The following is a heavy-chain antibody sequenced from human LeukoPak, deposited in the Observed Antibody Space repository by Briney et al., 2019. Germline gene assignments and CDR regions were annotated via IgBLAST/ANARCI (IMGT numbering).Heavy chain of an antibody. D-gene: IGHD4-17*01. V-gene: IGHV4-4*07. CDR1: GGSISSYY. CDR3: ARDFYLHDYGDPLGY. J-gene: IGHJ4*02. CDR2: IYTSGST. Sequence: PSETLSLTCTVSGGSISSYYWSWIRQPAGKGLEWIGRIYTSGSTNYNPSLKSRVTMSVDTSKNQFSLKLSSATAADTAVYYCARDFYLHDYGDPLGYWGQGTLVTVSS.